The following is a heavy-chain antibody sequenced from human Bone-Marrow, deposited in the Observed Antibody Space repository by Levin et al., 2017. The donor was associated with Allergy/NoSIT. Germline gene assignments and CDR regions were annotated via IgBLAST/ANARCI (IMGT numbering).Heavy chain of an antibody. CDR2: IYWDDDL. D-gene: IGHD5-18*01. V-gene: IGHV2-5*02. CDR1: GFSLSTSGVG. J-gene: IGHJ4*02. Sequence: KWSGPTLVKPTQTLTLTCTFSGFSLSTSGVGVSWIRQPPGKALEWLALIYWDDDLRYSPSLKSRLTITKDTSKNQVVLTLTNVDPVDTATYFCAHSQSLRHGLRGYNYGPFDFWGQGTLVIVSS. CDR3: AHSQSLRHGLRGYNYGPFDF.